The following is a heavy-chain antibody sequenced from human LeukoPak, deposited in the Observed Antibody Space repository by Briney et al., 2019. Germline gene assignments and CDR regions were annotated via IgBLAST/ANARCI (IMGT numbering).Heavy chain of an antibody. CDR3: ATMTTVVTCFDY. J-gene: IGHJ4*02. CDR2: FDPEDGET. CDR1: GYTLTELS. V-gene: IGHV1-24*01. D-gene: IGHD4-23*01. Sequence: GASVNVSCKVSGYTLTELSMHWVRQAPGKGLEWMGGFDPEDGETIYAQKFQGRVTMTEDTSTDTAYMELSSLRSEDTAVYYCATMTTVVTCFDYWGQGTLVTVSS.